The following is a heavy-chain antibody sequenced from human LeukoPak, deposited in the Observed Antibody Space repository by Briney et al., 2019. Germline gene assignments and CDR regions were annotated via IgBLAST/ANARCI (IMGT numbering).Heavy chain of an antibody. Sequence: SETLSLTCTVSGGSISSYYWSWIRQPAGKGLEWIGRIYTSGSTNYNPSLKSRVTMSVDTSKNQFTLKLSSVNAADTAVYYCARDAYDFWSGYGSPNWFDPWGQGTLVTVSS. V-gene: IGHV4-4*07. D-gene: IGHD3-3*01. CDR1: GGSISSYY. J-gene: IGHJ5*02. CDR2: IYTSGST. CDR3: ARDAYDFWSGYGSPNWFDP.